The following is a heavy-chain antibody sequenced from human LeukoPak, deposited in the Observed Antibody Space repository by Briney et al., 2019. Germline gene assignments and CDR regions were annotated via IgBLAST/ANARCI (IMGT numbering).Heavy chain of an antibody. CDR2: IWYDGSNK. CDR1: GFTFSTYG. Sequence: GGSLRLSCAASGFTFSTYGMHWVRQAPGKGLEWVAVIWYDGSNKYYADSVKGRFTISRDNSKNTLYLQMNSLRAEDTAVYYCARNYGSGSYYPFDYWGQGTPGHRLL. CDR3: ARNYGSGSYYPFDY. D-gene: IGHD3-10*01. J-gene: IGHJ4*02. V-gene: IGHV3-33*01.